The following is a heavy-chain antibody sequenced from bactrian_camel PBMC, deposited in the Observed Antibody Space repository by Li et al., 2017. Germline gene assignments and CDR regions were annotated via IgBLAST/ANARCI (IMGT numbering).Heavy chain of an antibody. CDR2: ISFGGTTT. CDR3: VRGALVSFRELTF. CDR1: GFTFTDYG. D-gene: IGHD6*01. Sequence: VQLVESGGDLVQPGGSLRLSCVASGFTFTDYGMTWVRQAPGKGLEWLSGISFGGTTTAYSDTAKGRFTISRDNTRNILYLQLDNLNSEDTAMYFCVRGALVSFRELTFWGQGTQVTVS. J-gene: IGHJ4*01. V-gene: IGHV3S42*01.